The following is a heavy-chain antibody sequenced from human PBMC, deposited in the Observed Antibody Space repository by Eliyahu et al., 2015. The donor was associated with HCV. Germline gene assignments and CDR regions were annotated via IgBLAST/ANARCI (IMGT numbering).Heavy chain of an antibody. D-gene: IGHD5-12*01. Sequence: EVQLVQSGAELKKPGESLKISCKGSGYTFTSYWIGWVRQMPGKGLAWMGIIYPGDSDTRYSPSFQGQVTISADKSISTAYLQWSSLKASDTAMYYCARPVNSGRFDAFDIWGKGQWSPSLQ. CDR3: ARPVNSGRFDAFDI. CDR1: GYTFTSYW. J-gene: IGHJ3*02. V-gene: IGHV5-51*01. CDR2: IYPGDSDT.